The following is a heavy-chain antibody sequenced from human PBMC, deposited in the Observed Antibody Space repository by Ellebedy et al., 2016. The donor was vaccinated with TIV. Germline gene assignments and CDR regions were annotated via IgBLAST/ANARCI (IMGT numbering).Heavy chain of an antibody. CDR3: ARSLLIFSFDKCYFDL. V-gene: IGHV4-39*01. Sequence: SETLSLTCTVSGGSISGSSSYWGWIRQPPGKGLEWIGNIFDTGIAYYNPSLKSRVSISVDTSKNQFSLKLVSVTAADTAVYYCARSLLIFSFDKCYFDLWGRGTLVTVSS. J-gene: IGHJ2*01. CDR1: GGSISGSSSY. CDR2: IFDTGIA. D-gene: IGHD3/OR15-3a*01.